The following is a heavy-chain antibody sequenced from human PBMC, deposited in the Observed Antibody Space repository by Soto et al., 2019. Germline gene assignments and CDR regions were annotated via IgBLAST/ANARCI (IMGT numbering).Heavy chain of an antibody. J-gene: IGHJ6*02. V-gene: IGHV3-30*18. CDR3: AKDLPSHIVVVTAAHYYGMDV. Sequence: QVQLVESGGGVVQPGRSLRLSCAASGFTFSSYGMHWVRQAPGKGLEWVAVISYDGSNKYYADSVKGRFTISRDNSKNTLYLQMNSLRAEDTAVYYCAKDLPSHIVVVTAAHYYGMDVWGQGTTVTVSS. CDR2: ISYDGSNK. D-gene: IGHD2-21*02. CDR1: GFTFSSYG.